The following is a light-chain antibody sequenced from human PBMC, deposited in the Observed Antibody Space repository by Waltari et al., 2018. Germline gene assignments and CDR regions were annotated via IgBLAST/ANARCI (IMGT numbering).Light chain of an antibody. V-gene: IGKV3-20*01. CDR2: HAS. Sequence: EVVLTQSPGTLSLSPGERATLACRASQSVSSFLAWYQQKPGQGPRLLIYHASNRATGIPDRFSGSGAGTDFSRTISRLEPEDFAVYYCQNHERLPATFGQGTKVEI. CDR1: QSVSSF. J-gene: IGKJ1*01. CDR3: QNHERLPAT.